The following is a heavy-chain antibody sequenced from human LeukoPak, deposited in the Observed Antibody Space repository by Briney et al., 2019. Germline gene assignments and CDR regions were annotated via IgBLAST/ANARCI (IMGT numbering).Heavy chain of an antibody. V-gene: IGHV1-2*02. CDR3: ARAHLIAAAGYNWFDP. CDR1: GYTFTAFY. Sequence: GAAVKDSCKASGYTFTAFYMHWVRQAPGQGLEWMGWINPNSGATNYAQKFQGRVTMTRDTSISTAYMELSRLRSDDTAVYYCARAHLIAAAGYNWFDPWGQETMVTVFS. D-gene: IGHD6-13*01. CDR2: INPNSGAT. J-gene: IGHJ5*02.